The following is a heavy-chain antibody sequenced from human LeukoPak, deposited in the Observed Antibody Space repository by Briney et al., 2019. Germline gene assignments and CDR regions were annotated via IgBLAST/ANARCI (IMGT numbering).Heavy chain of an antibody. CDR1: GYTFTDYY. CDR3: ARESCSSTNCYVRPLNWFDP. Sequence: ASVKVSCKASGYTFTDYYIHWVRQAPGQGLGWMGWINPNFGGTNYAQKFQGRVTMTRDTSISTAYMELSRLTSDDTAVYYCARESCSSTNCYVRPLNWFDPWGQGTLVSVSS. CDR2: INPNFGGT. D-gene: IGHD2-2*01. V-gene: IGHV1-2*02. J-gene: IGHJ5*02.